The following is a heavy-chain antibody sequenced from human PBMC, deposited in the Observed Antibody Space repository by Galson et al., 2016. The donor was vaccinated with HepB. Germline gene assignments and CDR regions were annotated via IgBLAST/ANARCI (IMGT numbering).Heavy chain of an antibody. CDR3: AKALDHSSAWSDSYYYGMDV. CDR1: GFTFSHYA. D-gene: IGHD6-13*01. CDR2: ISSSGGST. J-gene: IGHJ6*02. V-gene: IGHV3-23*01. Sequence: SLRLSCAASGFTFSHYAMSWVRQAPGKGLEWVSGISSSGGSTYYADSVEGRFTISRDNAKNSLYLQMDSLTPEDTALYYCAKALDHSSAWSDSYYYGMDVWGQGTTVTVSS.